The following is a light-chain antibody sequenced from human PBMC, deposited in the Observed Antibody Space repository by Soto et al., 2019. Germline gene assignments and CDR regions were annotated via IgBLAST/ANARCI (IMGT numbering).Light chain of an antibody. CDR2: SND. V-gene: IGLV1-44*01. CDR1: SSHIGSNS. J-gene: IGLJ1*01. Sequence: QSVLTQPPSASGTPGQRVTISCSGSSSHIGSNSVNWYQQLPGTAPKLLIYSNDRRPSGVPDRFSGSKSGTSASLAISGLQSEDEADYYCAAWDDSLNGYVFGTGTKLTVL. CDR3: AAWDDSLNGYV.